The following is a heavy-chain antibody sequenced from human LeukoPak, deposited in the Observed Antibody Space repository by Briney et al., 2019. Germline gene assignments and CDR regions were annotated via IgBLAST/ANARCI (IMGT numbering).Heavy chain of an antibody. V-gene: IGHV3-23*01. D-gene: IGHD6-13*01. CDR1: GFPFSSYA. J-gene: IGHJ4*01. CDR3: AKAGGAYSSSWYLYFD. CDR2: IGGSGDST. Sequence: GGSLRLSCSASGFPFSSYAMHWVRQAPGKGLDWVSTIGGSGDSTSYADSVKGRFTISRDSSKNTLFLQMNSLRAEDTAVYYCAKAGGAYSSSWYLYFD.